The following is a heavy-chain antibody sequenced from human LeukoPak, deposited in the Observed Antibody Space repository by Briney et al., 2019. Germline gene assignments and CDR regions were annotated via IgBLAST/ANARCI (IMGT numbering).Heavy chain of an antibody. D-gene: IGHD6-6*01. V-gene: IGHV3-15*01. CDR1: GFTFSSYW. CDR2: IKSKTDGGTT. CDR3: ARGKSTSLYSSSSYNWFDP. J-gene: IGHJ5*02. Sequence: GGSLRLSCAASGFTFSSYWMSWVRQAPGKGLEWVGRIKSKTDGGTTDNAAPVKGRFTISRDDSKNTLYLQMNSLKTEDTAVYYCARGKSTSLYSSSSYNWFDPWGQGTLVTVSS.